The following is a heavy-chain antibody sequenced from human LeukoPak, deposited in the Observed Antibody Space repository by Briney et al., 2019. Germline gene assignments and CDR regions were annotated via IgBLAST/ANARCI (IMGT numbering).Heavy chain of an antibody. CDR2: IYYSGNT. D-gene: IGHD3-10*01. Sequence: SETLSLTCTVSGGSISSYYWSWIRQPPMKGLEWIGYIYYSGNTNYNPSLKSRVTISVDTSKNQFSLKLSSVTAADTAVYYCARVGSRSYYYGMDVWGQGTTVTVSS. CDR1: GGSISSYY. CDR3: ARVGSRSYYYGMDV. J-gene: IGHJ6*02. V-gene: IGHV4-59*01.